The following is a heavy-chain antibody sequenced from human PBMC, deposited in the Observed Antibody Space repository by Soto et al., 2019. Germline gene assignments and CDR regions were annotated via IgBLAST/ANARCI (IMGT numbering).Heavy chain of an antibody. D-gene: IGHD1-26*01. J-gene: IGHJ4*02. CDR1: GFTFSSYS. CDR3: ACGTRAVDY. V-gene: IGHV3-48*01. Sequence: DVQLVESGGGLVQPGGSLRLSCAASGFTFSSYSMSWLRQAPGKGLEWVSFISSSSSTRYYADSVKGRFTISRDNAKNSLYLQMNSLRAEDTAVYYCACGTRAVDYWGQGTLVTVSS. CDR2: ISSSSSTR.